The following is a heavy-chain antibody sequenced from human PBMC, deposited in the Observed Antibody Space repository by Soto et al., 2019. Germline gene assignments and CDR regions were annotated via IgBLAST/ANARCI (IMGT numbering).Heavy chain of an antibody. CDR2: IEHDGSER. CDR1: GFTFSSYW. CDR3: ARIFLTGYYDY. V-gene: IGHV3-7*04. J-gene: IGHJ4*02. D-gene: IGHD3-9*01. Sequence: GGSLRLSCAASGFTFSSYWMTWVRQAPGKGLEWVRNIEHDGSERYYVDSVRGRFTISRDNAKNSLYLQMNSLRAEDTAVYYCARIFLTGYYDYWGPGTLVTLSS.